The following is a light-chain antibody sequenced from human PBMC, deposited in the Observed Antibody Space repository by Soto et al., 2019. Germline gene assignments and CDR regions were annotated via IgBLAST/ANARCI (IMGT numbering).Light chain of an antibody. CDR1: QSVSTK. J-gene: IGKJ4*01. CDR3: QRYNNWPLT. Sequence: IVMTQSPATLSVSPGERATLSCRASQSVSTKLAWYQHKPGQTPRLLIYDTSARATGVPARFSGSRSGPEFTLTINSLQSEDFAIYYCQRYNNWPLTFGGGTKVDIK. V-gene: IGKV3-15*01. CDR2: DTS.